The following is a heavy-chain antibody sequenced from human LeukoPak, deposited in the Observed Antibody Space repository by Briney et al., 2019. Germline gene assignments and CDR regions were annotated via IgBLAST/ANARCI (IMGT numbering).Heavy chain of an antibody. D-gene: IGHD3-22*01. V-gene: IGHV4-30-2*01. Sequence: PLETLSLTCAVSGGSISSGGYSWSWIRQPPGKGLEWIGYIYHSGSTYYNPSLKSRVTISVDRSKNQFSLKLSSVTAADTAVYYCARGYDSSGYYVLDYWGQGTLVTVSS. J-gene: IGHJ4*02. CDR3: ARGYDSSGYYVLDY. CDR2: IYHSGST. CDR1: GGSISSGGYS.